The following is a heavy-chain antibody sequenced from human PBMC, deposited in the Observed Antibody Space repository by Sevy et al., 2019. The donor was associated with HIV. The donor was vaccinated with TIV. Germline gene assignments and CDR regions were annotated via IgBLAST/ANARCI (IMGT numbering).Heavy chain of an antibody. J-gene: IGHJ4*02. CDR2: FDPEDGET. Sequence: AAVKVSCKVSGSTLSRLSMHWVGQVPGKGLEWMASFDPEDGETFYARKFQGRVTMTEDTSTDTAYMELSSLRSEDTAVYFCATTKDYYESYGSPFDYWGQGTLVTVSS. CDR3: ATTKDYYESYGSPFDY. CDR1: GSTLSRLS. V-gene: IGHV1-24*01. D-gene: IGHD3-22*01.